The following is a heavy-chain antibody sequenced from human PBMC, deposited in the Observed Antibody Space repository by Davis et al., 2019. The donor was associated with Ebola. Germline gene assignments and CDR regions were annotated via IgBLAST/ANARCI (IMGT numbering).Heavy chain of an antibody. J-gene: IGHJ6*03. Sequence: PGGSLRLSCAVYGGSFSGYYWSWIRQPPGKGLEWIGEINHSGSTNYNPSLQSRVTISVDTSKNQFSLKLSSVTAADTAVYYCARGSRDIVVVPAAGSYYYYYYMDVWGKGTTVTVSS. D-gene: IGHD2-2*01. CDR1: GGSFSGYY. CDR2: INHSGST. V-gene: IGHV4-34*01. CDR3: ARGSRDIVVVPAAGSYYYYYYMDV.